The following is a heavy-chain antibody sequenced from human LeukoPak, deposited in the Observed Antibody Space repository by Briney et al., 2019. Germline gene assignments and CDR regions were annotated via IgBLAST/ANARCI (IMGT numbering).Heavy chain of an antibody. CDR1: GFTFSNSA. CDR3: AKEIRYCYGSG. Sequence: GGSLRLSCAASGFTFSNSAMTWVRHAPGQGLEWVSSISGSGGTTYYADSVKGRFTISRDNPKNTLYLQMNSLRDEDTAVYYCAKEIRYCYGSGWGQGTLVTVSS. D-gene: IGHD3-10*01. CDR2: ISGSGGTT. V-gene: IGHV3-23*01. J-gene: IGHJ4*02.